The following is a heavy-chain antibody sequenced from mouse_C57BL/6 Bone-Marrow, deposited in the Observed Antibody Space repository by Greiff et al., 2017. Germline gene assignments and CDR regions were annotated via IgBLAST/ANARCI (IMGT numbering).Heavy chain of an antibody. V-gene: IGHV3-8*01. Sequence: EVKLQQSGPGLAKPSQTLSLTCSVTGYSITSDYWNWIRKFPGNKLEYMGYISYSGSTYYNPSLKSRISITLDTSKNQYYLQLNSVTTEDTATYYCARYTYGSSPYWYFDVWGTGTTVTVSS. CDR1: GYSITSDY. D-gene: IGHD1-1*01. CDR2: ISYSGST. J-gene: IGHJ1*03. CDR3: ARYTYGSSPYWYFDV.